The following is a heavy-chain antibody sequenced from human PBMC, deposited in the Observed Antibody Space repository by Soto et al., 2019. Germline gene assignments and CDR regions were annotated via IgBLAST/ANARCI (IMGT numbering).Heavy chain of an antibody. J-gene: IGHJ4*02. CDR2: ISGSGGST. V-gene: IGHV3-23*01. D-gene: IGHD2-15*01. CDR1: GFTFSSYA. Sequence: GSLRLSCAASGFTFSSYAMSWVRQAPGKGLEWVSAISGSGGSTYYADSVKGRFTISRDNSKNTLYLQMNSLRAEDTAVYYCAKWYCSGGSCYPQYWGQGTLVTVSS. CDR3: AKWYCSGGSCYPQY.